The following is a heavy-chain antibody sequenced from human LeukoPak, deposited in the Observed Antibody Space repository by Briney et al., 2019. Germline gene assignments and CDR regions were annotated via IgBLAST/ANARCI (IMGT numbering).Heavy chain of an antibody. CDR1: GFTFSHYW. D-gene: IGHD6-6*01. V-gene: IGHV3-7*01. J-gene: IGHJ4*02. CDR3: ARIGYSSSSFDY. Sequence: GGSLRLSCAASGFTFSHYWMSWVRQAPGKGLEWVANIKEDGTTIYYVDSMKGRFTISRDNAENSLYLQMNSLRAEDTAVYYCARIGYSSSSFDYWGQGTLVTVSS. CDR2: IKEDGTTI.